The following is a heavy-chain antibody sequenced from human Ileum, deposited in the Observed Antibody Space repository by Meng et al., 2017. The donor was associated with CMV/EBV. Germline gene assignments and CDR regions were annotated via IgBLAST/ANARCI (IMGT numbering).Heavy chain of an antibody. CDR3: ASTGPLYGLYFCY. D-gene: IGHD2-8*01. Sequence: GESLKISCAASGSSFSNSWMIWVRRAPGKGLEWGAKTNEDGSDKYYVDSVKGRFTIFRDNAKNSVYLQMNSLRAEDTAVYYCASTGPLYGLYFCYWGQGTLVTVSS. J-gene: IGHJ4*02. CDR2: TNEDGSDK. CDR1: GSSFSNSW. V-gene: IGHV3-7*01.